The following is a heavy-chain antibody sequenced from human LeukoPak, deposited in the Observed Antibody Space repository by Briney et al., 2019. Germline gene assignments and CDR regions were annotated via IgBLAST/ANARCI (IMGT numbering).Heavy chain of an antibody. J-gene: IGHJ4*02. CDR1: GFTFSTYG. CDR3: AKGLHYYGSGSVFDH. D-gene: IGHD3-10*01. Sequence: GRSLRLSCAASGFTFSTYGMHWVRQAPGKGLEWVAVISYDGSYEYYADSVKGRFTISRDNSKNTLYLQMNSLRAEDTAVYYCAKGLHYYGSGSVFDHWGQGTLVTVSS. CDR2: ISYDGSYE. V-gene: IGHV3-30*18.